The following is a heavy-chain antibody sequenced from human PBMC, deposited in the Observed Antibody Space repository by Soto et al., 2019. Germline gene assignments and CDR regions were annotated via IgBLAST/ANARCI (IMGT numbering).Heavy chain of an antibody. Sequence: ASVKVSCKTSGYTFTSYGISWVRQAPGQGLEWMGWISTYNGNTNYAQKFQGRATMTTDTSTTTAYMELRSLKSDDTAVYYCARLLFLDWFDDYWGQGTLVTVSS. V-gene: IGHV1-18*04. CDR1: GYTFTSYG. CDR3: ARLLFLDWFDDY. J-gene: IGHJ4*02. D-gene: IGHD3-3*01. CDR2: ISTYNGNT.